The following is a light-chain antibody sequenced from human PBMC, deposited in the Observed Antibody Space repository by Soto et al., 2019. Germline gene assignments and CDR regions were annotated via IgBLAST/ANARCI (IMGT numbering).Light chain of an antibody. Sequence: QSVLTQPPSASGTPGQRVTISCSGSSSNVGSNTVSWYQQLPGTASKVLIYSDDQRPSGVPDRFSGSRSGSSASLAISGLQSGDEADYYCASWEDSLNGWVIGGGTQLTVL. V-gene: IGLV1-44*01. CDR3: ASWEDSLNGWV. J-gene: IGLJ3*02. CDR2: SDD. CDR1: SSNVGSNT.